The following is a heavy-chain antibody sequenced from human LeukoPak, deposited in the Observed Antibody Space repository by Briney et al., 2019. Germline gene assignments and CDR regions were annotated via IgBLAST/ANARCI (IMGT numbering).Heavy chain of an antibody. CDR1: GITLSNYG. V-gene: IGHV3-23*01. CDR3: AKRGIVIRAVIIIGFHKEAYYFDY. D-gene: IGHD3-10*01. CDR2: ISERGGST. J-gene: IGHJ4*02. Sequence: GGSLRLSCVVSGITLSNYGMSWVRQAPGKGLEWVSGISERGGSTNYADSVKGRFIISRDSSKNTVYLQMNSLRVEDTAVYFCAKRGIVIRAVIIIGFHKEAYYFDYWGQGILVTVSS.